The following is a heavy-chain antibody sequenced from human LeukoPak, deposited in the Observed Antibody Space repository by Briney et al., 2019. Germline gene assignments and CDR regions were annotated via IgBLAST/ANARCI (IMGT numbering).Heavy chain of an antibody. V-gene: IGHV1-2*02. D-gene: IGHD1-26*01. Sequence: ASVKVSCKTSGYTFTSYYMHWVRQAPGQGLEWMGIINPNSGGTNYAQKFQGRVTMTRDTSISAAYMELSRLRSDDTAVYYCARVDNSRSYLMPGYWGQGTLVTVSS. CDR1: GYTFTSYY. J-gene: IGHJ4*02. CDR2: INPNSGGT. CDR3: ARVDNSRSYLMPGY.